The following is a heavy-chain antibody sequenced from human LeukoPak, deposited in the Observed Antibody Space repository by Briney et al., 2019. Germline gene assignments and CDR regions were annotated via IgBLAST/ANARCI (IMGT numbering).Heavy chain of an antibody. CDR1: GFTFSNYW. D-gene: IGHD3-10*01. CDR3: ARQLVRGVIIKYFDY. J-gene: IGHJ4*02. Sequence: PGGSLRLSCAASGFTFSNYWMSWVRQAPGKGLEWVANIKFDGSDKFYVDSVKDRFTISRDNAKNLLYLRMNSLRVEDTAVYYCARQLVRGVIIKYFDYWGQGTLVTVSS. CDR2: IKFDGSDK. V-gene: IGHV3-7*01.